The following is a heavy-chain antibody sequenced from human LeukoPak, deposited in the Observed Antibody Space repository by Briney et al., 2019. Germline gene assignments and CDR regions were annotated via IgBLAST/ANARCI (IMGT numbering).Heavy chain of an antibody. CDR2: INPSGGST. Sequence: ASVTVSCKASGYTFTSYYMHWVRQAPGQGLEWMGIINPSGGSTSYAQKFQGRVTMTRDTSTSTVYMELSSLRSEDTAVYYCARDWGVNYYDSSGYYFDYWGQGTLVTVSS. J-gene: IGHJ4*02. CDR3: ARDWGVNYYDSSGYYFDY. CDR1: GYTFTSYY. V-gene: IGHV1-46*01. D-gene: IGHD3-22*01.